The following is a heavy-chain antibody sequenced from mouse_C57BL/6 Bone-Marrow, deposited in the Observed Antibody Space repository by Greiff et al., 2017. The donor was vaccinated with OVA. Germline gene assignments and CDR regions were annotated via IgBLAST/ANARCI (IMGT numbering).Heavy chain of an antibody. CDR1: GYTFTSYG. V-gene: IGHV1-81*01. Sequence: QVQLQQSGAELARPGASVKLSCKASGYTFTSYGISWVKQRTGQGLEWIGEIYPRSGNTYYNEKFKGKATLTADKSSSTAYMELRSLTSEDSAVYFCATRMITPSLLGFDVWGTGTTVTVSS. J-gene: IGHJ1*03. CDR2: IYPRSGNT. CDR3: ATRMITPSLLGFDV. D-gene: IGHD2-4*01.